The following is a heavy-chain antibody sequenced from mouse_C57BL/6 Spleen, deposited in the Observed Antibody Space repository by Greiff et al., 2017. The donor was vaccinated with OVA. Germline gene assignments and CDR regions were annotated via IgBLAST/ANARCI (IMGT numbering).Heavy chain of an antibody. CDR1: GYTFTSYW. CDR3: AREKTAQATFYYAMDY. Sequence: QVQLQQPGAELVRPGSSVKLSCKASGYTFTSYWMHWVKQRPIQGLEWIGNIDPSDSETHYNQKFKDKATLTVDKSSSTAYMQLSSLTSEDSAVYYCAREKTAQATFYYAMDYWGQGTSVTVSS. V-gene: IGHV1-52*01. CDR2: IDPSDSET. J-gene: IGHJ4*01. D-gene: IGHD3-2*02.